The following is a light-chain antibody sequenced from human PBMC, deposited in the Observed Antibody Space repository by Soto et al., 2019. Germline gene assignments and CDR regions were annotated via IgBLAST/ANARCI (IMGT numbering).Light chain of an antibody. CDR2: DAS. CDR3: QKYYTSPET. J-gene: IGKJ1*01. Sequence: DIQMTQSPSSLSASVGDRVTITCRASQGIGNYLAWYQQKPGKAPKNLIYDASTLQSGVPSRFIDIGSVTDVTLTISSRQREDLATYYCQKYYTSPETVGQGTEVEIK. V-gene: IGKV1-27*01. CDR1: QGIGNY.